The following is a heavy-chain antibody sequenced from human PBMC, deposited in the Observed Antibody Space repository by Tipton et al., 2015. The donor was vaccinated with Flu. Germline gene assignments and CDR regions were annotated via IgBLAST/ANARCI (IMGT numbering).Heavy chain of an antibody. CDR1: GFTFSNYW. CDR2: IKPDGSET. Sequence: SGFTFSNYWITWVRQAPGKGLEWVAVIKPDGSETHYMGSVKGRFTLSRDNAKNSASLQMSSLRVEDTAVYYCARAPVWLGYSLDVWGQGTTVTVSS. J-gene: IGHJ6*02. D-gene: IGHD3-16*01. CDR3: ARAPVWLGYSLDV. V-gene: IGHV3-7*01.